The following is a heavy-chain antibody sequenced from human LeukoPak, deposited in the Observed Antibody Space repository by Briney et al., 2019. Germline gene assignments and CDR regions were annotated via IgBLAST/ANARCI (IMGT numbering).Heavy chain of an antibody. V-gene: IGHV1-8*01. J-gene: IGHJ4*02. CDR2: MNPNSGNT. D-gene: IGHD1-1*01. Sequence: GAAVKVSHKASGYSFTSYDINWVRQATGQGLEWVGWMNPNSGNTGYAQQFQGRVTMTRNTSIRTDYLELSSLRAEDSAVYYCARGVDNQIDYWGQGTPVTVSS. CDR1: GYSFTSYD. CDR3: ARGVDNQIDY.